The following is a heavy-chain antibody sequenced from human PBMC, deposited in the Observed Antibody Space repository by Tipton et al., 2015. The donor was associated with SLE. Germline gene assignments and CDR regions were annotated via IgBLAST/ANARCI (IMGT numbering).Heavy chain of an antibody. CDR1: GGSISSGGYY. J-gene: IGHJ4*02. CDR2: IYTSGST. Sequence: TLSLTCTVSGGSISSGGYYWSWIRQPAGKGLEWIGRIYTSGSTNYNPSLKSRVTMSVDTSKNQFSLKLSSVTAADTAVYYCARDQGELVLDYWGQGTLVTVSS. V-gene: IGHV4-61*02. D-gene: IGHD1-26*01. CDR3: ARDQGELVLDY.